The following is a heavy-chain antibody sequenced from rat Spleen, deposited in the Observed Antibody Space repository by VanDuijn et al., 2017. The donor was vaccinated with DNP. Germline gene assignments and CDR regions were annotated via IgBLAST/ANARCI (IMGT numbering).Heavy chain of an antibody. D-gene: IGHD4-1*01. CDR1: GFSLTSHH. Sequence: QVQLKESGPGLVQPSQTLSLACTVSGFSLTSHHVHWVRQPSGKGLEWMGIIGTGGTTEYNPILKSRQSISRDTSKSQVFLRMNILQSGDTATYYCARDWDGYNIDYWGQGVMVTVSS. J-gene: IGHJ2*01. V-gene: IGHV2-30*01. CDR2: IGTGGTT. CDR3: ARDWDGYNIDY.